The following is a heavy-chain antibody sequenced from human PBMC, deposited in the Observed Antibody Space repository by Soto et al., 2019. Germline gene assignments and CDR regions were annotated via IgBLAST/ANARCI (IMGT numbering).Heavy chain of an antibody. CDR1: GYTFTIYG. J-gene: IGHJ6*02. D-gene: IGHD3-3*01. Sequence: ASVKVSCKASGYTFTIYGISWVRQAPGQGLEWMGWISAYNGNTNYAQKLQGRVTMTTDTSTSTAYMELRSLRSDDTAVYCCAMGTYYDFWSGWDVWGQGTTVTVSS. CDR2: ISAYNGNT. CDR3: AMGTYYDFWSGWDV. V-gene: IGHV1-18*01.